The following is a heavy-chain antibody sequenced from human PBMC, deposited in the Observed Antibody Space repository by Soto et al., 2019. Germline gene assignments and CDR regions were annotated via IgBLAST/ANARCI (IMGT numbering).Heavy chain of an antibody. J-gene: IGHJ5*02. D-gene: IGHD3-16*01. Sequence: SETLSLTCTVSGGSISGYYWSWIRQSPGKGLEWIGYIYYTESTNYNPSLKSRVTISLGTSENQFSLKLASVTAADTAVYFCARGRVLRSPWWFDPWGQGTLVTVSS. CDR2: IYYTEST. V-gene: IGHV4-59*01. CDR3: ARGRVLRSPWWFDP. CDR1: GGSISGYY.